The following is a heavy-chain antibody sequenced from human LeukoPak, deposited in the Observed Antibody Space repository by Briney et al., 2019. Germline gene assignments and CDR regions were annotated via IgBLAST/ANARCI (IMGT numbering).Heavy chain of an antibody. CDR3: ARSDCSGGSCYRAVDAFDI. D-gene: IGHD2-15*01. J-gene: IGHJ3*02. V-gene: IGHV5-51*01. Sequence: GESLKISCKGSGYSFTSYWIGWVRQMPGKGLEWMGIIYPGDSDTRYSPSFQGQVTISADKSISTAYLQWSSLKASDTAMYYCARSDCSGGSCYRAVDAFDIWGQGTMVTVSS. CDR2: IYPGDSDT. CDR1: GYSFTSYW.